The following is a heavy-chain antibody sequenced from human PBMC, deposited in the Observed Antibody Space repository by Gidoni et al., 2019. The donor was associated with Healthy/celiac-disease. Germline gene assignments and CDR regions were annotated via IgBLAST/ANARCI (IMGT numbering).Heavy chain of an antibody. V-gene: IGHV3-30*03. D-gene: IGHD3-3*01. CDR2: ISYDGSNK. CDR3: ARYYDFWSGYLGGGGYFDY. CDR1: GFTFSSYG. J-gene: IGHJ4*02. Sequence: QVQLVESGGGVVQPGRSLRLSCAASGFTFSSYGMHWVRQAPGKGLEWVAVISYDGSNKYYADSVKGRFTISRDNSKNTLYLQMNSLRAEDTAVYYCARYYDFWSGYLGGGGYFDYWGQGTLVTVSS.